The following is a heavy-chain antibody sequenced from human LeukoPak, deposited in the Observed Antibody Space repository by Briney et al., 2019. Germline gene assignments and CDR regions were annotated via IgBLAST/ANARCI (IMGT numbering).Heavy chain of an antibody. CDR3: ARVQVHPLWARDAFDI. J-gene: IGHJ3*02. Sequence: PSETLSLTCTVSGGSISSGSYYWSWIRQPARKGLEWIGRIYTSGSTNYNPSLKSRVTISVDTSKNQFSLKLSSVTAADTAVYYCARVQVHPLWARDAFDIWGQGTMVTVSS. V-gene: IGHV4-61*02. CDR2: IYTSGST. D-gene: IGHD3-10*01. CDR1: GGSISSGSYY.